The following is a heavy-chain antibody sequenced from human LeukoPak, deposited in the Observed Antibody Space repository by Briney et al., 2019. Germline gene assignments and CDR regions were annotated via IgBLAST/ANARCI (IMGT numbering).Heavy chain of an antibody. J-gene: IGHJ4*02. CDR1: GYSFTSYW. V-gene: IGHV5-10-1*01. D-gene: IGHD5-12*01. CDR3: ARLPTWDIVAPSERAVIDY. CDR2: IDPSDSYT. Sequence: GESLRISCKGSGYSFTSYWISWVRQMPGKGLEWMGRIDPSDSYTNYSPSFQGHVTISADKSISTAYLQWSSPKASDTAMYYCARLPTWDIVAPSERAVIDYWGQGTLVTVSS.